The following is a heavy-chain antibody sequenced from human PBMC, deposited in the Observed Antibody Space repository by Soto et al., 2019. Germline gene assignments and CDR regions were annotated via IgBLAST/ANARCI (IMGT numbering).Heavy chain of an antibody. CDR3: ARDYTT. CDR1: GGTFRRDA. J-gene: IGHJ4*02. D-gene: IGHD1-1*01. V-gene: IGHV1-69*01. Sequence: QVQLVQSGAEVKKPGSSVKVSCKAAGGTFRRDAFSWVRQAPGQGLEWMGGILPMFSTGNYAQRFQDRVTITADESTSPVYMELSSLRTEDTAMYYCARDYTTWGQGTLVTVSS. CDR2: ILPMFSTG.